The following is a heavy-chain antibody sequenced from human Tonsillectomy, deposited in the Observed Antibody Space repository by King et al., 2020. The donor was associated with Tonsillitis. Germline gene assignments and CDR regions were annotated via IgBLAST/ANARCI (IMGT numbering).Heavy chain of an antibody. CDR1: AASISTYY. Sequence: PLQESGPGLVKPSETLSLTCTVSAASISTYYWSWIRQPAGKGLEWVGRIYTTGSTNYNPSLKSRVTMSVDTSKNQFSLKLSSVTAADTAVYYCASGFLEWNFDYWGQGTLVTVSS. J-gene: IGHJ4*02. D-gene: IGHD3-3*01. CDR3: ASGFLEWNFDY. V-gene: IGHV4-4*07. CDR2: IYTTGST.